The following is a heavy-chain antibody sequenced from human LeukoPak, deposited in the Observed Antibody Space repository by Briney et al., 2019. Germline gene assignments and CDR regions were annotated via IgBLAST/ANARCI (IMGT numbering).Heavy chain of an antibody. J-gene: IGHJ4*02. CDR3: ARDRRGYYFDY. CDR2: IYTSGST. D-gene: IGHD3-10*01. CDR1: GGSISSDSYY. Sequence: PSETLSLTCTVSGGSISSDSYYWTWIRQPAGKGLEWIGLIYTSGSTNYNPSLKSRVTISVDTSKNQFSLKLSSVTAADTAVYYCARDRRGYYFDYWGQGTLATVSS. V-gene: IGHV4-61*02.